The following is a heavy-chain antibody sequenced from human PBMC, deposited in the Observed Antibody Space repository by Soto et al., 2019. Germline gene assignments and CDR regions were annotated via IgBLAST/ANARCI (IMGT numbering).Heavy chain of an antibody. Sequence: SETLSLTCTVSGGSMNSYYWSWIRQPPGKGLEWIGFMSYSGTTNYKPSLKSRVTISVDTSKNQFSLKLSSVTAADTAVYYCARVVSNYINNDYYYYMDVWGKGTTVTVSS. CDR2: MSYSGTT. D-gene: IGHD4-4*01. CDR3: ARVVSNYINNDYYYYMDV. V-gene: IGHV4-59*01. J-gene: IGHJ6*03. CDR1: GGSMNSYY.